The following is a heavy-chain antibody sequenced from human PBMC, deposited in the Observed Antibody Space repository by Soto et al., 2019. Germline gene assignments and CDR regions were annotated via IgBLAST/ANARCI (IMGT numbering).Heavy chain of an antibody. Sequence: PGGSLRLSCAASGFTFSSYAMSWVRQAPGKGLEWVSAISGSGGSTYYADSVKGRFTISRDNSKNTLYLQMNSLRAEDTAVYYCAKWLVVAAIYDYYYGMDVWGQGTTVTVSS. CDR1: GFTFSSYA. J-gene: IGHJ6*02. CDR3: AKWLVVAAIYDYYYGMDV. D-gene: IGHD2-15*01. V-gene: IGHV3-23*01. CDR2: ISGSGGST.